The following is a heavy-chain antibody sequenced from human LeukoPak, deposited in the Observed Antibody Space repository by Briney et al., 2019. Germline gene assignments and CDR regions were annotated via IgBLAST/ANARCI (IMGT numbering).Heavy chain of an antibody. V-gene: IGHV4-4*02. CDR2: CFHSGNT. J-gene: IGHJ4*02. CDR1: GVSIGSGYW. CDR3: ARLGDSSGYYPDY. D-gene: IGHD3-22*01. Sequence: SETLSLTCAVSGVSIGSGYWWSWVRQPPGKGLEWVGECFHSGNTNYSPSLKSRVTISVDTSKDHFSLKLSSVTAADTAVYYCARLGDSSGYYPDYWGQGTLVTVSS.